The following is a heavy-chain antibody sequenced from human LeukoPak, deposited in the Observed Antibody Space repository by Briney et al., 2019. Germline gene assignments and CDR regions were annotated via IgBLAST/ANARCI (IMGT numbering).Heavy chain of an antibody. CDR3: ARDNWWSGYFTYYYYYMNV. CDR2: ISYDGSNK. CDR1: GFTFSSYG. V-gene: IGHV3-30*03. D-gene: IGHD3-3*01. Sequence: GGSLRLSCAASGFTFSSYGMHWVRQAPGKGLEWVAVISYDGSNKYYADSVKGRFTISRDNSKNTLYLQMNSLRAEDTAVYYCARDNWWSGYFTYYYYYMNVWGKGTTVTVSS. J-gene: IGHJ6*03.